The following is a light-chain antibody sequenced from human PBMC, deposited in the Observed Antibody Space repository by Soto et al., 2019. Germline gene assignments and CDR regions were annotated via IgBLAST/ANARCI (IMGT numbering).Light chain of an antibody. CDR2: TAS. CDR1: QGINNY. Sequence: DIQMTQSPSAMSASVGDRVTITCRASQGINNYLAWFQQKPGKVPKXXIYTASNLQSGVPSRFSGSGSGTEFTLAINSLQPEDVAIYYCLQHKDYPITFGQGTRLEIK. V-gene: IGKV1-17*03. J-gene: IGKJ5*01. CDR3: LQHKDYPIT.